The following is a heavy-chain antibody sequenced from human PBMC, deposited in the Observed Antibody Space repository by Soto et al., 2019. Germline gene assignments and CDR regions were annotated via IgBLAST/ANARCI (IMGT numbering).Heavy chain of an antibody. CDR2: IYHSGST. V-gene: IGHV4-4*02. CDR3: AWYHATAVVGIRASDI. J-gene: IGHJ3*02. CDR1: GGSISSSNW. D-gene: IGHD6-19*01. Sequence: PSETLSRTWAVSGGSISSSNWWSGVRQPPGKGLEWIGEIYHSGSTNYNPSLKSRVTISVDKSKNQFSLKLSSVTAADTAVYYFAWYHATAVVGIRASDIWGQRTMVT.